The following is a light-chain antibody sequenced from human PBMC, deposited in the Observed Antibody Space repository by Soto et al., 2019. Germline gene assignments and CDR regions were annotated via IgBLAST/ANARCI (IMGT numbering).Light chain of an antibody. CDR3: QQSCSIVWT. CDR2: AAS. J-gene: IGKJ1*01. V-gene: IGKV1-39*01. CDR1: QSISSY. Sequence: DIQMTQSPSALSASVGDRVTITCRASQSISSYLSWYQQKPGKAPQLLIYAASTLPSGVPSRFSGSGSGTDFTLTIRGLQPEDFAAYFCQQSCSIVWTFGHGTKV.